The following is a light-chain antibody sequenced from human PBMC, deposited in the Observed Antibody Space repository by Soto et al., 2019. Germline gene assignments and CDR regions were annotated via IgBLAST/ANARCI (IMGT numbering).Light chain of an antibody. CDR3: SSYAGSNNFVV. J-gene: IGLJ2*01. CDR2: EVS. V-gene: IGLV2-8*01. CDR1: SSDVGGYNY. Sequence: QSVLTQPPSASGSPGQSVTISCTGTSSDVGGYNYVSWYQQHPGKAPKFMIYEVSKRPSGVPDRFSGSKSGNTASLTVSGLQAEDEDDYYCSSYAGSNNFVVFGGGTTLTVL.